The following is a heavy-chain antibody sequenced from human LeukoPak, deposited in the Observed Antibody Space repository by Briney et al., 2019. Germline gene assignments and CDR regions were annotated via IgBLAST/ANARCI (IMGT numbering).Heavy chain of an antibody. D-gene: IGHD1-26*01. CDR3: ARGLRYSGSYFPPYYFDY. Sequence: SETLSLTCTVSGGSISSYYWSWIRQPPGKGLEWIGYIYYSGSTYYNPSLKSRVTISVDTSKNQFSLKLSSVTAADTAVYYCARGLRYSGSYFPPYYFDYWGQGTLVTVSS. CDR1: GGSISSYY. V-gene: IGHV4-59*12. CDR2: IYYSGST. J-gene: IGHJ4*02.